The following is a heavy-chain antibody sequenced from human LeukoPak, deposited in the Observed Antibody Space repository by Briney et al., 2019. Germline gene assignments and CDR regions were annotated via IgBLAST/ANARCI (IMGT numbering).Heavy chain of an antibody. CDR2: MNPNSGNT. V-gene: IGHV1-8*01. J-gene: IGHJ4*02. CDR1: GYTFTSYD. CDR3: ARGSSSWYGLDH. Sequence: ASVKVSCKASGYTFTSYDINWVRQATGQGLEWMGWMNPNSGNTGYAQKFQGRVTMTRNTSISTAYMELSSLRSEDAAVYYCARGSSSWYGLDHWGQGTLVTVSS. D-gene: IGHD6-13*01.